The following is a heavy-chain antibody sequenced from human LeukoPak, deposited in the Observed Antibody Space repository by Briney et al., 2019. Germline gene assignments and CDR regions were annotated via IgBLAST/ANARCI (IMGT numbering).Heavy chain of an antibody. Sequence: GGSLRLSCAASGFTFSSYAMSRVRQAPGKGLEWVSGISWNSGSIGYADSVKGRFTISRDNAKNSLYLQTNSLRAEDTALYYCAKDLYYYDSSGSYSAAFDIWGQGTMVTVSS. V-gene: IGHV3-9*01. J-gene: IGHJ3*02. CDR1: GFTFSSYA. CDR2: ISWNSGSI. D-gene: IGHD3-22*01. CDR3: AKDLYYYDSSGSYSAAFDI.